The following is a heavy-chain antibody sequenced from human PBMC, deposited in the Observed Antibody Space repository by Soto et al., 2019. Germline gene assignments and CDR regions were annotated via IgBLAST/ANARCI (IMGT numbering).Heavy chain of an antibody. CDR1: GYXXXXXX. Sequence: PGESLKISCKGSGYXXXXXXIGWVRQMPGKGLEWMGIIYPGDSDTRYSPSFQGQVTISADKSISTAYLQWSSLKASDTAMYYCARRKDTAMGYYYGMDVWGQGTTVTVSS. J-gene: IGHJ6*02. D-gene: IGHD5-18*01. CDR2: IYPGDSDT. CDR3: ARRKDTAMGYYYGMDV. V-gene: IGHV5-51*01.